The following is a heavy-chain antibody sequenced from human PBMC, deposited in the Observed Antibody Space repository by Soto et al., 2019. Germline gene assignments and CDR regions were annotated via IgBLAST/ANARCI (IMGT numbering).Heavy chain of an antibody. D-gene: IGHD3-10*01. Sequence: GGSLRLSCAASGFTFSSYSMNWVRQAPGKGLEWVSSISSCSSYIYYADSVKGRFTISRDNAKNSLYLQMNSLRAEDTAVYYCARDGLGDYGSGSYYYYYYYMDVWGKGTTVTVSS. CDR2: ISSCSSYI. J-gene: IGHJ6*03. V-gene: IGHV3-21*01. CDR3: ARDGLGDYGSGSYYYYYYYMDV. CDR1: GFTFSSYS.